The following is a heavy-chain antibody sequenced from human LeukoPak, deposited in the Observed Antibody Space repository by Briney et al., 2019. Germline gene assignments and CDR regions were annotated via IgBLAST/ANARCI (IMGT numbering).Heavy chain of an antibody. Sequence: PSETLSLTCGVYGGSFSDYYWTWIRQPPGKGLEWIGEINHSGSTNYNPSLKSRVTISVDTSKNQFSLKLSSVTAADTAVYYCARSHYDFWSGYPTLDVWGKGTTVTVSS. J-gene: IGHJ6*04. D-gene: IGHD3-3*01. V-gene: IGHV4-34*01. CDR3: ARSHYDFWSGYPTLDV. CDR2: INHSGST. CDR1: GGSFSDYY.